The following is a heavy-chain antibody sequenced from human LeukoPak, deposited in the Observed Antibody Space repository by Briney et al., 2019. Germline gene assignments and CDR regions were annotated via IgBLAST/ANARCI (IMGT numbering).Heavy chain of an antibody. CDR2: IYDSGST. J-gene: IGHJ4*02. Sequence: KASETLSLTCTVSGGSISSGGYYWSWIRQYPGKGLEWIGYIYDSGSTYYNPSLKSRVIISVDTSKNQFSLKLISVTAADTAVYYCARYSTSWDYWGQGTLVTVSS. V-gene: IGHV4-31*03. CDR1: GGSISSGGYY. CDR3: ARYSTSWDY. D-gene: IGHD2-2*01.